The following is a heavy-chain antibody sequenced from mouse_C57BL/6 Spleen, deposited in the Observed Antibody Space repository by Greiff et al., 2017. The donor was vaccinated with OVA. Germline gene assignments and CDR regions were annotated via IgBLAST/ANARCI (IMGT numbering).Heavy chain of an antibody. CDR2: ISYDGSN. CDR1: GYSITSGYY. V-gene: IGHV3-6*01. D-gene: IGHD2-14*01. J-gene: IGHJ2*01. Sequence: EVKLQESGPGLVKPSQSLSLTCSVTGYSITSGYYWNWIRQFPGNKLEWMGYISYDGSNNYNPSLKNRISITRDTSKNQFFLKLNSVTTEDTATYYCAREDYRGHYFDYWGQGTTLTVSS. CDR3: AREDYRGHYFDY.